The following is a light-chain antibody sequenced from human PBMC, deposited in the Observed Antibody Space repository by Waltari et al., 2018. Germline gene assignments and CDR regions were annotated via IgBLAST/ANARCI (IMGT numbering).Light chain of an antibody. CDR1: DSDIGSYKD. CDR3: SSYTSISTVI. Sequence: SALTQPASVSGSPGESLTISCTGTDSDIGSYKDVSWYQQYPGKAPKLLIYDVYARPSGVSNRFSGSKSVNTASLTISGLQAEDEAEYFCSSYTSISTVIFGGGTKVSVL. V-gene: IGLV2-14*01. CDR2: DVY. J-gene: IGLJ2*01.